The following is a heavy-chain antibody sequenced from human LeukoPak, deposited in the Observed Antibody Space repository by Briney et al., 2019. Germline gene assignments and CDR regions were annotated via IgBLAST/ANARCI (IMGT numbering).Heavy chain of an antibody. D-gene: IGHD6-13*01. Sequence: GGSLRLSCAASGFTFRNFVMHWVRQAPGKGLEWVAGILNDGSNTDYADSVKGRFTISRDNSKNTLYLQMNSLRAEDTAVYYCARDLIEAAAGKEFDYWGQGTLVTVSS. V-gene: IGHV3-30*03. CDR2: ILNDGSNT. CDR1: GFTFRNFV. J-gene: IGHJ4*02. CDR3: ARDLIEAAAGKEFDY.